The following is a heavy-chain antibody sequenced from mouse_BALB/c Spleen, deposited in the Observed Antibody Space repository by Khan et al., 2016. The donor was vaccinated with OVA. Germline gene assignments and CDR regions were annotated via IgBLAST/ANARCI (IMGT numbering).Heavy chain of an antibody. J-gene: IGHJ3*01. Sequence: QVQLQQSGPELGKPGASLKVSCKASGYTFTDYIIGWVRQSPRQGLEWIGDIFPGSDTPYYNEKFKDKSTLSADKSSNTAYMQLSSLTSEDSAVYFCARGGDSVFAYWGQGTLVTVSA. CDR2: IFPGSDTP. D-gene: IGHD3-1*01. CDR1: GYTFTDYI. V-gene: IGHV1-77*01. CDR3: ARGGDSVFAY.